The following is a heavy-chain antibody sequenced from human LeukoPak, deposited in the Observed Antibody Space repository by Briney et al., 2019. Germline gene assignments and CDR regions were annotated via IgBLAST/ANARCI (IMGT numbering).Heavy chain of an antibody. CDR3: ASNTAGGYSYYGMDV. D-gene: IGHD5-18*01. V-gene: IGHV3-23*01. Sequence: PGGSLRLSCAASGLTFSSYAMSWVRQAPGKGLEWVSAISGSGGSTYYADSVKGRFTISRDNSKNTLYLQMNSLRAEDTAVYYCASNTAGGYSYYGMDVWGQGTTVTVSS. CDR2: ISGSGGST. J-gene: IGHJ6*02. CDR1: GLTFSSYA.